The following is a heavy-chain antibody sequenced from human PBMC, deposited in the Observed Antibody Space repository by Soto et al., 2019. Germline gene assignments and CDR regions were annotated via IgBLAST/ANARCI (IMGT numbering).Heavy chain of an antibody. Sequence: PGGSLRLSCAASGFTFSSYEMNWVRQAPGKGLEWVSYISSSGSTIYYADSVKGRFTISRDNAKNSLYLQMNSLRAEDTAVYYCARADYGDLPFDYWGQGTLVTVSS. V-gene: IGHV3-48*03. CDR1: GFTFSSYE. D-gene: IGHD4-17*01. CDR2: ISSSGSTI. CDR3: ARADYGDLPFDY. J-gene: IGHJ4*02.